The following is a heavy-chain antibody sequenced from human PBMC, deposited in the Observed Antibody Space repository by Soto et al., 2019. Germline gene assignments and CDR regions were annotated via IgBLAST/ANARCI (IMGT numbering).Heavy chain of an antibody. D-gene: IGHD3-22*01. J-gene: IGHJ6*02. CDR2: IIPIFGTA. V-gene: IGHV1-69*01. CDR3: ARTYYYDSSGYYPPYYYYYYGMDV. Sequence: QVQLVQSGAEVKKPGSSVKVSCKASGGTFSSYAISWGRQAPGQGLEWMGGIIPIFGTANYAQKFQGRVTITADESTSTAYMELRRLRSEDTAVYYCARTYYYDSSGYYPPYYYYYYGMDVWGQGTTVTVSS. CDR1: GGTFSSYA.